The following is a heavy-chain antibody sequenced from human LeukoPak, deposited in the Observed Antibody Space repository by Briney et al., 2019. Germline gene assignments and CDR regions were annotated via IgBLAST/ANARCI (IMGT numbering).Heavy chain of an antibody. V-gene: IGHV3-30*02. CDR3: VKDNPLDY. Sequence: GGSLRLSCGASGFTFSNYGMLWVRQALGKGLEWVAFIRYDGNNKLYADSMKGRFTISRDNSKNTLYLHINSLRAEDTAVYYCVKDNPLDYWGQGTLVIVSS. J-gene: IGHJ4*02. CDR1: GFTFSNYG. D-gene: IGHD1-14*01. CDR2: IRYDGNNK.